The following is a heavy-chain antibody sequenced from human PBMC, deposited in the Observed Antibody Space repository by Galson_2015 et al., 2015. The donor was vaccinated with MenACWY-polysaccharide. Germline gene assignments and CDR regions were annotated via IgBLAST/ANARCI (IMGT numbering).Heavy chain of an antibody. Sequence: TLSLTCTVSGASITSGGYFWSWIRQHPGKGLEWIASISYDGGTYYNPSLKSRVTISADTPNNQFSLKLNSVTAADTAVYYYARGGRAVSNRNWFDPWGQGTLVTVSS. CDR3: ARGGRAVSNRNWFDP. V-gene: IGHV4-31*03. J-gene: IGHJ5*02. D-gene: IGHD3-16*01. CDR1: GASITSGGYF. CDR2: ISYDGGT.